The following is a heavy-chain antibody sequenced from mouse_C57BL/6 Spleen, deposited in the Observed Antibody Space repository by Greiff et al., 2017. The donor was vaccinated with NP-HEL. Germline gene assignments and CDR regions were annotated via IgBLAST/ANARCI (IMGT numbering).Heavy chain of an antibody. Sequence: QVQLQQSGAELVKPGASVKLSCKASGYTFTSYWMHWVKQRPGQGLEWIGMIHPNSGSTNYNEKFKSKATLTVDKSSSTAYMQLSSLTSEDSAVYYCARSRDYYGSSYGTYYAMDYWGQGTSVTVSS. D-gene: IGHD1-1*01. J-gene: IGHJ4*01. V-gene: IGHV1-64*01. CDR2: IHPNSGST. CDR3: ARSRDYYGSSYGTYYAMDY. CDR1: GYTFTSYW.